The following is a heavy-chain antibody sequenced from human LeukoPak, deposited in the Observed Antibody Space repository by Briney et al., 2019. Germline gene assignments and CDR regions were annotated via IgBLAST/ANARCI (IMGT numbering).Heavy chain of an antibody. CDR2: ISSSSSYI. CDR3: ASPLGYSSGWVN. CDR1: GFTFSSYS. J-gene: IGHJ4*02. Sequence: GGSLRLSCAAPGFTFSSYSMNWVRQAPGKGLEWVSSISSSSSYIYYADSVKGRFTISRDNAKNSLYLQMNSLRAEDTAVYYCASPLGYSSGWVNWGQGTLVTVSS. D-gene: IGHD6-19*01. V-gene: IGHV3-21*01.